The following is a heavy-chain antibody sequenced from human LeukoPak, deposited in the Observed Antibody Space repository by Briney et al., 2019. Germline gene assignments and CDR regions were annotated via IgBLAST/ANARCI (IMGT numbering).Heavy chain of an antibody. D-gene: IGHD1-26*01. CDR2: MNPNSGNT. V-gene: IGHV1-8*01. J-gene: IGHJ3*02. CDR3: ARGGFWELLRPTLDAFDI. Sequence: ASVKVSCKASGYTFTSYDFNWVRQATGQGLEWMGWMNPNSGNTGYAQKFQGRVTMTRGTATSTAYMELSSLSSEDTAVYYCARGGFWELLRPTLDAFDIWGQGTMVTVSS. CDR1: GYTFTSYD.